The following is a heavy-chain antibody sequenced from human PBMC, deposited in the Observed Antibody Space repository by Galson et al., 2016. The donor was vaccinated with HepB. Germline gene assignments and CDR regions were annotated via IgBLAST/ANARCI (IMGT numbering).Heavy chain of an antibody. Sequence: SLRLSCAASGFTFGNYGMDWVRQAPGKGLEWVAYIAYDGSFKYYTDSVKGRFTISRDNSNNTVSLEMNSLRTEDTAVYYCAKGQLGRDNYYMDVWGKGTTITVSS. CDR1: GFTFGNYG. J-gene: IGHJ6*03. CDR3: AKGQLGRDNYYMDV. V-gene: IGHV3-30*18. CDR2: IAYDGSFK. D-gene: IGHD7-27*01.